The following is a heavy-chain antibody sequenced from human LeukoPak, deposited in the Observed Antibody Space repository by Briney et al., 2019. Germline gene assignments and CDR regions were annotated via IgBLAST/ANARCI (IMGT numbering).Heavy chain of an antibody. V-gene: IGHV3-73*01. D-gene: IGHD3-16*01. CDR1: GFTFSVSA. J-gene: IGHJ6*03. CDR3: TREAITDVYYYYYMDV. Sequence: PGGSLRLSCAASGFTFSVSAMHWVRQASGKGLEWVGRIRSKANSYATAYAASVKGRFTISRDDSKNTAYLQMNSLKTEDTAVYYCTREAITDVYYYYYMDVWGKGTTVTVSS. CDR2: IRSKANSYAT.